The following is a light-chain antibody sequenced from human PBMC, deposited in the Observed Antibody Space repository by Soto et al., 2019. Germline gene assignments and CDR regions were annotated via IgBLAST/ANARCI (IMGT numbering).Light chain of an antibody. CDR3: QQYNSYRVT. V-gene: IGKV1-5*03. Sequence: DIQMTQSPSTLSASVGDRVTITCWASQSISSWLAWYQQKPGKAPKLLIYKASSLESGVPSRFSGSGSGTEFTLTISSLQPDDFATYYCQQYNSYRVTFGQGTKVEIK. CDR1: QSISSW. J-gene: IGKJ1*01. CDR2: KAS.